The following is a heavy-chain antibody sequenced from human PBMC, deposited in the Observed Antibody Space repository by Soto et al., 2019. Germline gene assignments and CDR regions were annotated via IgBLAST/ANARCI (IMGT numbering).Heavy chain of an antibody. J-gene: IGHJ4*02. D-gene: IGHD4-17*01. CDR2: IYHSGST. CDR1: GGSISSGGYS. Sequence: PSETLSLTCAVSGGSISSGGYSWSWIRQPPGKGLEWIGYIYHSGSTYYNPSLKSRVTISVDRSKNQFSLKLSSVTAADTAVYYCARGGVTVTNYFDYWGPGTLVTVSS. CDR3: ARGGVTVTNYFDY. V-gene: IGHV4-30-2*01.